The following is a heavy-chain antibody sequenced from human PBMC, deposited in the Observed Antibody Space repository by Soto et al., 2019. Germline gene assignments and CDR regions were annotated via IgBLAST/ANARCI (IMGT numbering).Heavy chain of an antibody. J-gene: IGHJ6*02. Sequence: GGSLRLSCAASGFTVSSNYMNWVRQAPGKGPEWLSGINSDGTISSYADSVKGRFTISRDNARNTLSLQMNSLRADDTAVYYCARLSGDHSAFFSYGMDAWGQGITVTSP. V-gene: IGHV3-74*01. CDR1: GFTVSSNY. CDR2: INSDGTIS. CDR3: ARLSGDHSAFFSYGMDA. D-gene: IGHD2-21*01.